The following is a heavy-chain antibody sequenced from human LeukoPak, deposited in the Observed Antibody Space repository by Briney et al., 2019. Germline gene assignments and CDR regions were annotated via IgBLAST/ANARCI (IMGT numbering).Heavy chain of an antibody. V-gene: IGHV1-2*02. CDR1: GYTVTGYY. CDR3: ATHLRSSIAAAGRFTY. Sequence: ASVKVSCKASGYTVTGYYMHGVRQAPGQGLERRGWSNPNSGGTNYAQKFQGRVTITRDTSISTAYMELSRLRSDDTAVYYCATHLRSSIAAAGRFTYSGQGTPVTVSS. J-gene: IGHJ4*02. D-gene: IGHD6-13*01. CDR2: SNPNSGGT.